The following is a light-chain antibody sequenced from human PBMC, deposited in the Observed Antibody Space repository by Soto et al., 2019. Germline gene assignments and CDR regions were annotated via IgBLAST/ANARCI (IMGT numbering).Light chain of an antibody. V-gene: IGLV2-14*01. CDR1: SSDVGRYNY. Sequence: QSVLTQPASVSGSPGQSITISCTGTSSDVGRYNYVSWYQKHPGKAPKLMIFEVNNRPSGISNRFSGSKSGNTASLTISGLQAEDEADYFCSSYTSSTYVGGTGTKV. CDR2: EVN. CDR3: SSYTSSTYV. J-gene: IGLJ1*01.